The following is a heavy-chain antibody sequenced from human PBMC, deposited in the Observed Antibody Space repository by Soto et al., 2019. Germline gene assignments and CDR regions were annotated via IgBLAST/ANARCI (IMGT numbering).Heavy chain of an antibody. D-gene: IGHD3-3*01. CDR1: GYTFTNYY. CDR2: IHYSGATP. CDR3: AAAEYYDFWSENWFDP. V-gene: IGHV1-46*01. J-gene: IGHJ5*02. Sequence: ASVKVSCKASGYTFTNYYMHWVRQAPGQGLEWMGVIHYSGATPTYAQKFQERVTITRDMSTSTAYMELSSLRSEDTAVYYCAAAEYYDFWSENWFDPWGQGTLVTVSS.